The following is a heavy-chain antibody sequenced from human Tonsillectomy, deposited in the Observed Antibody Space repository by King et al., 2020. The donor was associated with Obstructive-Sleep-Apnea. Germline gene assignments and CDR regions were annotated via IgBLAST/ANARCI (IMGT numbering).Heavy chain of an antibody. CDR2: ISGSVGST. J-gene: IGHJ4*02. CDR1: GFTFSSYA. D-gene: IGHD3-10*01. Sequence: QLVQSGGGLVQPGGSLRLSCAASGFTFSSYAMSWVRQSPGKGLEWGSAISGSVGSTYYADSVKGRFTISSEHSKNTLYLQMNSLRAEDTAVYYCANSLPPGELLPYYFDYWGQGTLVTVSS. CDR3: ANSLPPGELLPYYFDY. V-gene: IGHV3-23*04.